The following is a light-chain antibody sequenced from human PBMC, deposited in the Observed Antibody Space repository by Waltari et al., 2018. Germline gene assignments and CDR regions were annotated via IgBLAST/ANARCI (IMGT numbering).Light chain of an antibody. CDR2: DVS. J-gene: IGLJ2*01. Sequence: QSALTQPASVSGSPGQSITISCTGTSSDVGGYNYVSWYQQHPGKAPKLMIYDVSNRPSGVSKRCSGSKSGNTASLTISGLQAEDEADYYCSSYTSSLVVFGGGTKLTVL. CDR1: SSDVGGYNY. V-gene: IGLV2-14*03. CDR3: SSYTSSLVV.